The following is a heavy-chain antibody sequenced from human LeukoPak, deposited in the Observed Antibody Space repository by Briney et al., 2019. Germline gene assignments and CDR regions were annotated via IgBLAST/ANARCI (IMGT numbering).Heavy chain of an antibody. V-gene: IGHV4-39*07. CDR2: MYYSGST. CDR3: ARGWGYYDSSGQLPFDY. D-gene: IGHD3-22*01. CDR1: RGSIRSSSYH. Sequence: PSETLPLTCTVSRGSIRSSSYHSRRIPQPPAQALAPLGTMYYSGSTYYDSSLKSRVTISVDRSKNQFSLKLSSVTAADTAVYYCARGWGYYDSSGQLPFDYWGQGTLVTVSS. J-gene: IGHJ4*02.